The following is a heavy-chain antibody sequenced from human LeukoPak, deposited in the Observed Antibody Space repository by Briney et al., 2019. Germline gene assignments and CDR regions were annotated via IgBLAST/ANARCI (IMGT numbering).Heavy chain of an antibody. Sequence: ASVKVSCKASGYTFTSYDINWVRQATGQGLEWMGWRNPNSGNTGYAQKFQGRVTITRNTSISTAYMELSSLRSEDTAVYYCARVVSILWWRRFYYYMDVWGKGTTVTVSS. CDR1: GYTFTSYD. D-gene: IGHD2-21*01. CDR3: ARVVSILWWRRFYYYMDV. V-gene: IGHV1-8*03. CDR2: RNPNSGNT. J-gene: IGHJ6*03.